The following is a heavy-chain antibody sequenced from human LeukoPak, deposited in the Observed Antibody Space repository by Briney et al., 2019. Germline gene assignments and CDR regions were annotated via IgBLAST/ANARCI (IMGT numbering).Heavy chain of an antibody. CDR3: ARALGYCSSVSCYAEDY. V-gene: IGHV1-18*01. Sequence: ASVTVSFTASVYTFTNYGLSWVRQAPGQGLEWRGWSSGDNDNTNYAQELQGRVTMTTDTSTTTPHMELRSPRSDDTAVYYCARALGYCSSVSCYAEDYWGQGTLVTVSS. CDR2: SSGDNDNT. D-gene: IGHD2-2*01. CDR1: VYTFTNYG. J-gene: IGHJ4*02.